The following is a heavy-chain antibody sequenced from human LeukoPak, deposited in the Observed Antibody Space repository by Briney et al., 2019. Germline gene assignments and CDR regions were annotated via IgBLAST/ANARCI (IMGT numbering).Heavy chain of an antibody. V-gene: IGHV1-69*13. D-gene: IGHD3-22*01. J-gene: IGHJ6*03. CDR1: GDTFSNYA. Sequence: SVKVSRKASGDTFSNYAISWVRQAPGQGLEWMAVIIPVFAIADSAQKFQGRVTTTADESTSTVYMEMSSLTSEDTAVYYCARLGYDSSELDYDYYYIDVWAKGPRSPSP. CDR3: ARLGYDSSELDYDYYYIDV. CDR2: IIPVFAIA.